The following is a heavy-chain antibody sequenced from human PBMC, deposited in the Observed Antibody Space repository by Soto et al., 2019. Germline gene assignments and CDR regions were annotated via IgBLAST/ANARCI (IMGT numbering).Heavy chain of an antibody. V-gene: IGHV1-18*01. D-gene: IGHD4-17*01. CDR3: ARGSATVTTEGYYFDY. CDR1: GYTFTSYG. CDR2: ISAYNGNT. Sequence: ASVKVSCKASGYTFTSYGISWVRQAPGQGLEGMGWISAYNGNTNYAQKLQGRVTMTTDTSTSTAYMELRSLRSDDTAVYYCARGSATVTTEGYYFDYWGQGTLVTVSS. J-gene: IGHJ4*02.